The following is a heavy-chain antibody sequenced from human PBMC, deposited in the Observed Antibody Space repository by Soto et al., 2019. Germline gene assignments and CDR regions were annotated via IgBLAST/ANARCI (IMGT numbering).Heavy chain of an antibody. J-gene: IGHJ4*02. CDR3: ARFLRGGYDY. D-gene: IGHD5-12*01. CDR2: IYYSGST. CDR1: GGSISSSSYY. V-gene: IGHV4-39*01. Sequence: SETLSLTCTVSGGSISSSSYYWGWIRQPPGKGLEWIGSIYYSGSTYYNPSLKSRVTISVDTSKNQFSLKLSSVTAADTAVYYCARFLRGGYDYWGQGTLVTVSS.